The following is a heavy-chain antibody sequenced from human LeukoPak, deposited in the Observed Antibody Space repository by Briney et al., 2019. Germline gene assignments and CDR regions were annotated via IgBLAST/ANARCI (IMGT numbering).Heavy chain of an antibody. D-gene: IGHD2-15*01. CDR2: ISSSSITI. Sequence: GGSLRLSCAASGFTFSSYSLNWVRQAPGKGLKWVSFISSSSITIYYADSVKGRFTISRDNAEKSLYLRMNSLRAEDTAVYYCARDRGGSYSAIDYWGQGTLVTVSS. V-gene: IGHV3-48*04. CDR3: ARDRGGSYSAIDY. CDR1: GFTFSSYS. J-gene: IGHJ4*02.